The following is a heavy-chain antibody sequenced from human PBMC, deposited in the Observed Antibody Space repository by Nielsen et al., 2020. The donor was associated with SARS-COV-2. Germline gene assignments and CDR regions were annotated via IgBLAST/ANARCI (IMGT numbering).Heavy chain of an antibody. V-gene: IGHV5-51*01. J-gene: IGHJ2*01. CDR2: IYPGDSET. D-gene: IGHD3-10*01. Sequence: GESLNIPCEASGYRYTSYWIGWVRQLRGKGLGWVGIIYPGDSETRYGPSFRGQVTVSADKSSNTAYLQWSSLRASDTAIYFCARLSGGLWYFDLWGRGTLVTVSS. CDR1: GYRYTSYW. CDR3: ARLSGGLWYFDL.